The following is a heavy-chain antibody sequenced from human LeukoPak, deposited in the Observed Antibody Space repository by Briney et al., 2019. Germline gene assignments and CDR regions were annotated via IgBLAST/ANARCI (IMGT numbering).Heavy chain of an antibody. CDR3: ARGRAYYYGSGSYFFDY. CDR1: GGSFCGYY. D-gene: IGHD3-10*01. CDR2: INHSGST. J-gene: IGHJ4*02. V-gene: IGHV4-34*01. Sequence: PSETLSLTWAVYGGSFCGYYWSWIRQPPGKGLEWIGEINHSGSTNYNPSLKSRVNISVDTSKNQFSLKLSSVTAADTAVYYCARGRAYYYGSGSYFFDYWGQGTLVTVSS.